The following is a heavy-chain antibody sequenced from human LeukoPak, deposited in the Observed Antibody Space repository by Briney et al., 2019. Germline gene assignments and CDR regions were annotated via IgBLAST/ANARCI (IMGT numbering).Heavy chain of an antibody. V-gene: IGHV4-39*01. D-gene: IGHD3-10*01. J-gene: IGHJ6*02. CDR3: VGFGDGMYYYYGMDV. CDR2: LYYSGST. CDR1: GGSISSSSYY. Sequence: PSETLSLTCTVSGGSISSSSYYWGWIRQPPGKGLEWIGSLYYSGSTYYNPSLKSRVTISVDTSKNQFSLKLSSVTAADTAVYYCVGFGDGMYYYYGMDVWGQGTTVTVSS.